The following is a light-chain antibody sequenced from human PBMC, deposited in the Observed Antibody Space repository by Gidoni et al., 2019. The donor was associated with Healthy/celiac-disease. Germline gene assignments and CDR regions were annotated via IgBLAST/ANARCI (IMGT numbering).Light chain of an antibody. CDR1: QSLLHSNGYNY. J-gene: IGKJ1*01. V-gene: IGKV2-28*01. CDR3: MQALQTPPT. Sequence: DIVMTQSPLSLPVTPGEPASISCRSSQSLLHSNGYNYLDWYLQKPGQSPQLLIYLGSNRASGVPDRFSGSGSGTEFTLKISRVEAEDVGVYYCMQALQTPPTFGQXTKVEIK. CDR2: LGS.